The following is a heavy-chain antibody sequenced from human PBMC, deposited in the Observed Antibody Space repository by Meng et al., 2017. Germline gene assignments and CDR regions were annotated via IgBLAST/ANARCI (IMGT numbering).Heavy chain of an antibody. CDR1: GFTFTSYY. J-gene: IGHJ4*02. V-gene: IGHV1-46*01. CDR3: AREKYYYDSSGLEDY. Sequence: VQLVQSGAEGKKPGASVKVSCKASGFTFTSYYMHWVRQAPGQGLEWMGIINPSGGSTSYAQKFQGRVTMTRDTSTSTVYMELSSLRSEDTAVYYCAREKYYYDSSGLEDYWGQGTLVTVSS. CDR2: INPSGGST. D-gene: IGHD3-22*01.